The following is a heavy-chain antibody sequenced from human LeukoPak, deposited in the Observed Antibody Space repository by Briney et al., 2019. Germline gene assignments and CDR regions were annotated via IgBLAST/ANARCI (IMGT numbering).Heavy chain of an antibody. V-gene: IGHV1-2*02. CDR1: GYTFTGYY. CDR3: ARTRAFDAFDI. CDR2: INPNSGGT. J-gene: IGHJ3*02. Sequence: ASVTVSCKASGYTFTGYYMHWVRQAPGQGLEWMGWINPNSGGTNYAQKFQSRVTMTRDTSISTAYMELSRLRSDDTAVYYCARTRAFDAFDIWGEGTMVTVSS.